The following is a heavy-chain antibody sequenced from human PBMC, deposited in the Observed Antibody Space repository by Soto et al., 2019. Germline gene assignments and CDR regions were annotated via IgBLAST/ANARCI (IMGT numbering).Heavy chain of an antibody. CDR2: ISWNSGSI. CDR1: GFTFDDYA. J-gene: IGHJ4*02. V-gene: IGHV3-9*01. CDR3: AKDIGMKLLWFGELLPSPFDY. D-gene: IGHD3-10*01. Sequence: GGSLRLSCAASGFTFDDYAMHWVRQAPGKGLEWVSGISWNSGSIGYADSVKGRFTISRDNAKNSLYLQMNSLRAEDTALYYCAKDIGMKLLWFGELLPSPFDYWGQGTLVTVSS.